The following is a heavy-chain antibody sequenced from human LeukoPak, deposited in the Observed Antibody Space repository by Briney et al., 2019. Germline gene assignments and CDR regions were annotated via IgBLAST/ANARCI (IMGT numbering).Heavy chain of an antibody. CDR2: INHSGST. CDR1: GGSLSFSY. D-gene: IGHD3-22*01. CDR3: ARGDDSSGYSSFDI. J-gene: IGHJ3*02. Sequence: SETMSLTCTVSGGSLSFSYWSWIRQPPGKGLEWIGEINHSGSTNYNPSLKSRVTISVDTSKNQFSLKLSSVTAADTAVYYCARGDDSSGYSSFDIWGQGTMVTVSS. V-gene: IGHV4-34*01.